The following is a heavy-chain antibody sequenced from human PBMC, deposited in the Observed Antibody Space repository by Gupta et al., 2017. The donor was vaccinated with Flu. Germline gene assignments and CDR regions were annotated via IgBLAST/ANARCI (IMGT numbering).Heavy chain of an antibody. CDR2: INPSGGST. D-gene: IGHD5-24*01. V-gene: IGHV1-46*01. Sequence: QVQLVQSGAEVKKPGASVKGSCKASGYTFTSYYMHWVRQAPGQGLEWMGIINPSGGSTSYAQKFQGRVTMTRDTSTSTVYMELSSLRSEDTAVYYCARDSRMATIPGWYFDLWGRGTLVTGSS. CDR3: ARDSRMATIPGWYFDL. CDR1: GYTFTSYY. J-gene: IGHJ2*01.